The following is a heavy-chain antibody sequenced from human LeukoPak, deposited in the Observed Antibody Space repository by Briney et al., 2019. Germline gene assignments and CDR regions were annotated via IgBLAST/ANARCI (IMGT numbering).Heavy chain of an antibody. V-gene: IGHV4-34*01. J-gene: IGHJ3*02. D-gene: IGHD3-9*01. CDR3: ARVLRYFDWLLPYDAFDI. Sequence: SETLSLTCAVYGGSFSGYYWSWIRQPPGKGLEWIGEINHSGSTNYNPSLKSRVTISVDTSKNQYSLKLSSVTAADTAVYYCARVLRYFDWLLPYDAFDIWGQGTMVTVSS. CDR1: GGSFSGYY. CDR2: INHSGST.